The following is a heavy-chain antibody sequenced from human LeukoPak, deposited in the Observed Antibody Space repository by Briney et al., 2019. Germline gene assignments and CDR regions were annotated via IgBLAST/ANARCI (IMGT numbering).Heavy chain of an antibody. D-gene: IGHD3-9*01. Sequence: GASVKVSCKASGYTFTSYDINWVRQATGQGLEWMGWISAYNGNTNYAQKLQGRVTMTTDTSTSTAYMELRSLRSDDTAVYYCARDHPLEYDILTGYEDAFDIWGQGTMVTVSS. J-gene: IGHJ3*02. V-gene: IGHV1-18*01. CDR1: GYTFTSYD. CDR3: ARDHPLEYDILTGYEDAFDI. CDR2: ISAYNGNT.